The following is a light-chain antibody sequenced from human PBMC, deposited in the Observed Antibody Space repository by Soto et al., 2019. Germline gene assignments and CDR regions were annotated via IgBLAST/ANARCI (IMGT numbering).Light chain of an antibody. CDR2: HAS. J-gene: IGKJ1*01. Sequence: EIVLTQSPATLSLSPGERATLSCRASQSVTNSLAWYQQQPGQAPRLLIYHASNRATGVPARFSGSGSGTDFTLTISRLEPADFAVYYCQQSRTFGQGTKVEIK. V-gene: IGKV3-11*01. CDR3: QQSRT. CDR1: QSVTNS.